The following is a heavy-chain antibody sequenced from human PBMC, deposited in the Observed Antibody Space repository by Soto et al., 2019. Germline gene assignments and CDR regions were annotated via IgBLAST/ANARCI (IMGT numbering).Heavy chain of an antibody. D-gene: IGHD5-12*01. J-gene: IGHJ4*02. CDR1: GFTFSSYA. V-gene: IGHV3-64*01. Sequence: EVQLVESGGGLVQPGGSLRLFCAASGFTFSSYAMHWVRQAPGKGLEYVSVINSNGGSTYYATSVKGRFTISRDNSKLTLYLQMVSLRAEDMAVYYCARTSGYAFDYWGRGTLVTVSS. CDR2: INSNGGST. CDR3: ARTSGYAFDY.